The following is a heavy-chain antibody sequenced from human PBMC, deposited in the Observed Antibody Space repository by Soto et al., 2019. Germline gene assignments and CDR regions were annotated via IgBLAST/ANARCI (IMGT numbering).Heavy chain of an antibody. D-gene: IGHD6-13*01. V-gene: IGHV3-21*06. CDR2: IGSRGSSYR. CDR3: ARDLEAADVFDF. Sequence: VQLVESGGDLVKPGGSLRLSCAVSGFTFNNYNMNWVRQAPGKGLEWVASIGSRGSSYRYYADTVKGRFTISRDSANNSLYLQMDSLRVDDTGLYYCARDLEAADVFDFWGQGTLVTVSS. CDR1: GFTFNNYN. J-gene: IGHJ3*01.